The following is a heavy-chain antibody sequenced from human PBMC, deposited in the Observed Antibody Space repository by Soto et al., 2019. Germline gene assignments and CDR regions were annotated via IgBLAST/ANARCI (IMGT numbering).Heavy chain of an antibody. D-gene: IGHD3-22*01. CDR3: AAFGIVSPGFDY. Sequence: SETPSLTCTVSGGSISSYYWSWIRQPPGKGLEWIGYIYYSGSTSYNPSLKSRVTISVDTSKNQFSLKLSSVTAADTAVYYCAAFGIVSPGFDYWGQGTLVTVSS. V-gene: IGHV4-59*01. CDR1: GGSISSYY. J-gene: IGHJ4*02. CDR2: IYYSGST.